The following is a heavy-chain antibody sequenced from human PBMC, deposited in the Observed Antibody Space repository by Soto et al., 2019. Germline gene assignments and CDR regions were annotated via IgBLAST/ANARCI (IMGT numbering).Heavy chain of an antibody. Sequence: LSLTCTVSGGSISSSSYYWGWIRQPPGKGLEWIGSIYYSGSTYYNPSLKSRVTISVDTSKNQFSLKLRSVTAADTAVYYCARQGGNYGDGWFDPWGQGTLVTVSS. D-gene: IGHD4-4*01. CDR3: ARQGGNYGDGWFDP. CDR2: IYYSGST. J-gene: IGHJ5*02. CDR1: GGSISSSSYY. V-gene: IGHV4-39*01.